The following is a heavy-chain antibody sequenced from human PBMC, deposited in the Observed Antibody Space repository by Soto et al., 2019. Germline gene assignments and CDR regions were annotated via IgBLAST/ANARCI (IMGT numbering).Heavy chain of an antibody. J-gene: IGHJ6*03. D-gene: IGHD6-6*01. CDR3: ARRARPDFYYMDV. CDR2: ISSNAVGT. Sequence: EVQRAESGGGWAQPGGALRLSCAASGFTLSGYAMDWVRQAPGSGLEYVSGISSNAVGTYYANSVHGRFTISRDNSKHTVYLQMGSLRPEDMAVYYCARRARPDFYYMDVWGKGTTVTLAS. V-gene: IGHV3-64*01. CDR1: GFTLSGYA.